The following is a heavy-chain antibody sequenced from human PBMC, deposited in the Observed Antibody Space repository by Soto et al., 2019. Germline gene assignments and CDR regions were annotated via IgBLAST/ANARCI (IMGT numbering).Heavy chain of an antibody. CDR1: AGSISSGGYY. Sequence: NPSETLSLTCTVSAGSISSGGYYWRWIRQHPGKGLEWLGSIYYSGSTHYNPSLKSRVTISVDTSKNQFSLKLSSVTAADTAVYYCAREERVRGDCSSTSCYNVGSYYYYYGMDVWGQGTTVTVSS. CDR3: AREERVRGDCSSTSCYNVGSYYYYYGMDV. D-gene: IGHD2-2*02. J-gene: IGHJ6*01. V-gene: IGHV4-31*03. CDR2: IYYSGST.